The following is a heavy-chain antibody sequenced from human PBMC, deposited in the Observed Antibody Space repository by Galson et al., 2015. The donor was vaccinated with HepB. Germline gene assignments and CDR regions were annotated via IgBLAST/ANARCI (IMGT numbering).Heavy chain of an antibody. CDR2: IYPGDSET. J-gene: IGHJ4*02. V-gene: IGHV5-51*03. Sequence: QSGAEVKKPGESLTISCEGSEYSFTSYWIGWVRQTPGKGMEWMGIIYPGDSETKYSPSFQGHITISADKSINTAYLQWSSLQASDSAMYDCARGTDFLSGHHIEFWGQGTLVTVSS. CDR1: EYSFTSYW. D-gene: IGHD3-3*01. CDR3: ARGTDFLSGHHIEF.